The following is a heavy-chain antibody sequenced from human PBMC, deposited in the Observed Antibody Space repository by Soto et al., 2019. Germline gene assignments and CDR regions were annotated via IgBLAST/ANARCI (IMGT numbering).Heavy chain of an antibody. CDR3: ASSIAAAGRSHYYYGMDV. D-gene: IGHD6-13*01. CDR1: GYTFTGYY. J-gene: IGHJ6*02. V-gene: IGHV1-2*02. CDR2: INPNSGGT. Sequence: ASVKVSCKASGYTFTGYYMHWVRQAPGQGPEWMGWINPNSGGTNYAQKFQGRVTMTRDTSISTAYMELSRLRSDDTAVYYCASSIAAAGRSHYYYGMDVWGQGTTVTVSS.